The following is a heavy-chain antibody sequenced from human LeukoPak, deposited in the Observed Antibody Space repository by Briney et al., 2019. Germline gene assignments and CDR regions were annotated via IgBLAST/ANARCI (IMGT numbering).Heavy chain of an antibody. CDR3: ARLRVTTGFDY. CDR1: DGSITRSGYY. J-gene: IGHJ4*02. V-gene: IGHV4-39*01. CDR2: IYYSGIA. Sequence: PSETLSLTCSVSDGSITRSGYYWGWIRQTPGEGLDWIGSIYYSGIAYYNPSLQGRVTMSVDTSKNQFSLKLNSVTVADTAVYFCARLRVTTGFDYWGQGIPVTVSS. D-gene: IGHD2-21*02.